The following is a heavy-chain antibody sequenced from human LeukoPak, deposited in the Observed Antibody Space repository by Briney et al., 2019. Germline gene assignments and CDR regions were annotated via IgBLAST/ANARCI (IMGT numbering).Heavy chain of an antibody. D-gene: IGHD7-27*01. CDR2: IRVGGEL. CDR3: AKGTGDTGYYFDY. V-gene: IGHV3-23*01. Sequence: GGSLRLSCAAPGFTFSDYAMNWVRQAPGKGLEWVSGIRVGGELYYADSVKGRFTISRDNSENTLYLQMSGLRAEDTAVYHCAKGTGDTGYYFDYWGQGTLVTVSS. CDR1: GFTFSDYA. J-gene: IGHJ4*02.